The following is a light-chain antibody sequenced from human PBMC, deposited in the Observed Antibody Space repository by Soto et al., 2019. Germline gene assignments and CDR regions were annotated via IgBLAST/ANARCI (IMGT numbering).Light chain of an antibody. J-gene: IGKJ4*01. CDR1: QDISNY. CDR2: EES. Sequence: DIQMTQSPSSLSASVGDRVTITCQASQDISNYLNWYQQKPGKAPKLLIYEESTLHSGVPSRFSGRKSGTQFTLTIDSLQPEDFATDYCQQVKTYPRTFGGGTKVDIK. V-gene: IGKV1-9*01. CDR3: QQVKTYPRT.